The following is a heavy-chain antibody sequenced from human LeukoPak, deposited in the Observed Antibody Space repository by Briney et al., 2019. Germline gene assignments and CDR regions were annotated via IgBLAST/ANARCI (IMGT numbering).Heavy chain of an antibody. CDR3: ARDWEGMDV. V-gene: IGHV3-30*04. D-gene: IGHD1-26*01. CDR1: GFTFSSYA. CDR2: ISYDGSNK. Sequence: PGRSLRLSCAASGFTFSSYAMHWVRQAPGKGLEWVVVISYDGSNKYYADSVKGRFTISRDNSKNTLYLQMNSLRAEDTAVYYCARDWEGMDVWGQGTTVTVSS. J-gene: IGHJ6*02.